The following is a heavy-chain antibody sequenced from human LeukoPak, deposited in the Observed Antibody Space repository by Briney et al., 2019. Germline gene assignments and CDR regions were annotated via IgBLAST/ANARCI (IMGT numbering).Heavy chain of an antibody. CDR1: GFIFSRYT. V-gene: IGHV3-30-3*01. Sequence: HPGRSLRLSCAASGFIFSRYTLHWVRQAPGKGLEWVSMISFDGSTKDYADSVKGRFTISRDNSKNTLDLQMTSLRTEDTAVYYCAREVVTAYAAFDSWGQGTLVTVSS. CDR3: AREVVTAYAAFDS. J-gene: IGHJ4*02. D-gene: IGHD2-21*02. CDR2: ISFDGSTK.